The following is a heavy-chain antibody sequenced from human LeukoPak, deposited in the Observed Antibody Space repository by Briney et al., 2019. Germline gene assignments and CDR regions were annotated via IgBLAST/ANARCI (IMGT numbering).Heavy chain of an antibody. V-gene: IGHV3-64*01. J-gene: IGHJ4*02. D-gene: IGHD5-18*01. Sequence: GGALRLSCAASGFTFSSYAMHWVRQAPGKGLEYVSGISSNGGSTYYANSVKGRFTISRDNSKNTLYLQMGSLRAEDMAVYYCARLRIRRGQLWSLPYFDYWGQGTLVTVSS. CDR3: ARLRIRRGQLWSLPYFDY. CDR2: ISSNGGST. CDR1: GFTFSSYA.